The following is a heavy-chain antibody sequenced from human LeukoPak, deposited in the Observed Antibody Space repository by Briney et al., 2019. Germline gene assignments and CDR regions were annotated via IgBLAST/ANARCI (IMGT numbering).Heavy chain of an antibody. D-gene: IGHD3-3*01. Sequence: SETLSLTCTVSGGSISSYYWSWIRQPPGKGLEWIGYIYYSGSTNYNPSLKSRVTISVDTSKNQFSLKLSSVTAADTAVYYCARVSLYYDFWSGYSSFDYWGQGTLVTVSS. V-gene: IGHV4-59*01. CDR3: ARVSLYYDFWSGYSSFDY. J-gene: IGHJ4*02. CDR1: GGSISSYY. CDR2: IYYSGST.